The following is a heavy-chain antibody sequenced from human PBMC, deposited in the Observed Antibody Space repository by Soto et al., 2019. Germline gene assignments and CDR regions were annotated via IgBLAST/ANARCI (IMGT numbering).Heavy chain of an antibody. CDR3: ASRHSSPYFDY. J-gene: IGHJ4*02. Sequence: QVQLHESGPGLVKPSQTLSLTCTVSGGSISSGDYYWSWIRQPPGKGLEWIGSIYYSGSTYYNPSLKSRVTISVDTSKNQFSLKLNSVTAADTVVYYCASRHSSPYFDYWGQGTLVTVSS. V-gene: IGHV4-30-4*01. D-gene: IGHD6-13*01. CDR1: GGSISSGDYY. CDR2: IYYSGST.